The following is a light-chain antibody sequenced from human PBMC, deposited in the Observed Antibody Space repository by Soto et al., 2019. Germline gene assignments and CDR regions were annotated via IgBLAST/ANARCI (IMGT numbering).Light chain of an antibody. J-gene: IGKJ1*01. CDR1: QSISSW. CDR3: QHYNSYSEA. CDR2: RAS. V-gene: IGKV1-5*03. Sequence: DIQMTQSPSTVSASVGDRVTITCRASQSISSWLAWYQQKPGSLPRLLIYRASTLESGVPSRFSGSGSGTEFTLTISSLQPDDFATYYCQHYNSYSEAFGQGTKVDIK.